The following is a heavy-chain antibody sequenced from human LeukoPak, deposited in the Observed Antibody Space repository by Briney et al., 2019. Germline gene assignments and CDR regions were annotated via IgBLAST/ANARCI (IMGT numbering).Heavy chain of an antibody. D-gene: IGHD2-2*01. J-gene: IGHJ6*03. Sequence: SVKVSCKASGGTFSSYAISWVRQAPGQGLEWMGGIIPIFGTANYAQKFQGRVTITTDESTSTAYMELSSLRSEDTAVYYCARAPGVPAARNYYYYMDVWGKGTTVTVSS. V-gene: IGHV1-69*05. CDR3: ARAPGVPAARNYYYYMDV. CDR1: GGTFSSYA. CDR2: IIPIFGTA.